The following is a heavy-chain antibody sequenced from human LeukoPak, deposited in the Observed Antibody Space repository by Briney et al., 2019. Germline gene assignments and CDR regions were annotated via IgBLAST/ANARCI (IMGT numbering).Heavy chain of an antibody. CDR3: AGGDGYNRWGDY. Sequence: GGSLRLSCAASGFTFSSYSMNWVRQAPGKGLEWVSSISSSSSYIYYADSVKGRFTISRDNAKNSLYLQMNSLRAEDTAVYYCAGGDGYNRWGDYWGQGTPVTVSS. CDR1: GFTFSSYS. D-gene: IGHD5-24*01. J-gene: IGHJ4*02. V-gene: IGHV3-21*01. CDR2: ISSSSSYI.